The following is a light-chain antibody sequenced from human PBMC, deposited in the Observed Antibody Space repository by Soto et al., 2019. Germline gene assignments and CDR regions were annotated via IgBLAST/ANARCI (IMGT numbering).Light chain of an antibody. Sequence: EIALTQSPATLSVSPGERATLSCRASQSVSTKLAWYQQKFGQAPRLLIYGASTRATGIPARFSGSGSGTDLPLTISSLQSEDSAVYYCQQYSDWPPWTFGQGTKVDSK. CDR1: QSVSTK. J-gene: IGKJ1*01. CDR3: QQYSDWPPWT. V-gene: IGKV3D-15*01. CDR2: GAS.